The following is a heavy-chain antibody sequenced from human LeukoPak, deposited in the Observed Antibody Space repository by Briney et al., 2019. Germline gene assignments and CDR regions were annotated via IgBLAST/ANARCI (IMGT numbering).Heavy chain of an antibody. D-gene: IGHD6-19*01. CDR1: DGSINSYY. V-gene: IGHV4-59*01. CDR2: IYYRGST. J-gene: IGHJ4*02. CDR3: ARSGTAVAGTWYFDY. Sequence: TSETLSLTCTVSDGSINSYYWSWIRQPPGKGLEWIGYIYYRGSTNYNPSLKSRVTISLDTSKNQFSLRLSSVTAADTAVYHCARSGTAVAGTWYFDYWGQGTLVTVSS.